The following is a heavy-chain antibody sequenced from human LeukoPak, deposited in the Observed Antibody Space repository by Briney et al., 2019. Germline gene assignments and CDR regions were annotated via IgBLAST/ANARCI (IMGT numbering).Heavy chain of an antibody. CDR2: IKQDGSEK. V-gene: IGHV3-7*01. Sequence: GGSLRLSCAASGFTFSSYWMSWVRQAPGKGLEWVANIKQDGSEKYYVDSVKGRFTISRDNAKNSLFLQMNSLRVEDTAVYYCARDRGYSSFDYWGQGTLVTVSS. CDR3: ARDRGYSSFDY. CDR1: GFTFSSYW. J-gene: IGHJ4*02. D-gene: IGHD4-23*01.